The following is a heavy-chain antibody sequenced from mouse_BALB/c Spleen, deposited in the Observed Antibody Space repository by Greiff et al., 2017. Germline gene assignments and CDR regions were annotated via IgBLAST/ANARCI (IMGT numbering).Heavy chain of an antibody. Sequence: DVKLVESGGGLVQPGGSRKLSCAASGFTFSSFGMHWVRQAPEKGLEWVAYISSGSSTIYYADTVKGRFTISRDNPKNTLFLQMTSLRSEDTAMYYCAQARGWFAYWGQGTLVTVSA. D-gene: IGHD3-1*01. CDR3: AQARGWFAY. J-gene: IGHJ3*01. V-gene: IGHV5-17*02. CDR1: GFTFSSFG. CDR2: ISSGSSTI.